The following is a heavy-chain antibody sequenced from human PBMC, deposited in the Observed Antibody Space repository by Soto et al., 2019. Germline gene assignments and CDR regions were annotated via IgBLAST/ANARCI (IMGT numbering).Heavy chain of an antibody. CDR1: GYTFTSYG. V-gene: IGHV1-18*01. CDR2: ISAYNGNT. CDR3: EREDFRTGPNDY. J-gene: IGHJ4*02. Sequence: ASVKVSCKASGYTFTSYGISWVRQAPGQGLEWMGWISAYNGNTNYAQKLQGGVTMTTDTSTSTAYMELRSLRSDDTAVYYCEREDFRTGPNDYWGQGTLVTVSS. D-gene: IGHD3-9*01.